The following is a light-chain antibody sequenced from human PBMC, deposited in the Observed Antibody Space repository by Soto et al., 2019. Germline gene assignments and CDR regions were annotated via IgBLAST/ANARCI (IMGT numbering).Light chain of an antibody. Sequence: QSVLTQPPSVSGAPGQRVTISCTGSSSNIGAGYDVHWYQQLPGRAPKLLIYGNTNRPSGVTDRFSGSKSGTSASLAITGLQAEYEADYYCLSFDSSLSVVFGGGTQLTVL. V-gene: IGLV1-40*01. CDR1: SSNIGAGYD. J-gene: IGLJ2*01. CDR2: GNT. CDR3: LSFDSSLSVV.